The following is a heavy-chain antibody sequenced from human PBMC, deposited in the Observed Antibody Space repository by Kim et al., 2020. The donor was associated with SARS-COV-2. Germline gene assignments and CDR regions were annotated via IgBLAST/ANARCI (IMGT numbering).Heavy chain of an antibody. V-gene: IGHV4-59*01. Sequence: SETLSLTCTVSGGSISSYYWSWIRQPPGKGLEWIGYIYYSGSTNYNPSLKSRVTISVDTSKNQFSLKLSSVTAADTAVYYCARSGASYSSGWLFDYWGQGTLVTVSS. D-gene: IGHD6-19*01. CDR2: IYYSGST. CDR1: GGSISSYY. CDR3: ARSGASYSSGWLFDY. J-gene: IGHJ4*02.